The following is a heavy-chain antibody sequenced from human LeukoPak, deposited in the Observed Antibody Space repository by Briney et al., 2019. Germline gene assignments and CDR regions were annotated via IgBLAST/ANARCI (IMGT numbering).Heavy chain of an antibody. V-gene: IGHV3-30-3*01. CDR3: ARDGRMWFGEFYFDY. CDR2: ISYDGSNK. CDR1: GFTFSSYA. D-gene: IGHD3-10*01. Sequence: GGSLRLSCAASGFTFSSYAMHWVRQAPGKGLEWVAVISYDGSNKYYADSVKGRFTISRDNSKNTLYLQMNSLRAEDTAVYYCARDGRMWFGEFYFDYWGQGTLVTVSS. J-gene: IGHJ4*02.